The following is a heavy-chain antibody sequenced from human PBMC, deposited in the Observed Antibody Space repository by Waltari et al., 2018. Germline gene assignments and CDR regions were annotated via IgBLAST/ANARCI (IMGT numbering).Heavy chain of an antibody. D-gene: IGHD2-21*01. CDR1: GGTFSSYA. J-gene: IGHJ3*02. V-gene: IGHV1-69*05. Sequence: QVQLVQSGAEVKKPGSSVKVSCKASGGTFSSYAISWVRQAPGQGLEWMGGIIPICGTANYAQKFQGRGTITTDESTSTAYMELSSLRSEDTAVYYCARVCGGDCLGAFDIWGQGTMVTVSS. CDR2: IIPICGTA. CDR3: ARVCGGDCLGAFDI.